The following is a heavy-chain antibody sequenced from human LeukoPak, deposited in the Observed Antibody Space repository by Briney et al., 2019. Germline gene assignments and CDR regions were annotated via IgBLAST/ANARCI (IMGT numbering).Heavy chain of an antibody. Sequence: GGSLRLSCAASGFTFSSYWMNWVRQAPGKGLEWVANIKQDGSERNYVDSVKGRFTVSRDNTKNSPYLQMNSLRAEDSAVYYCSSAWNGVDCWGQGTLVTVSS. CDR3: SSAWNGVDC. J-gene: IGHJ4*02. V-gene: IGHV3-7*01. D-gene: IGHD1-1*01. CDR1: GFTFSSYW. CDR2: IKQDGSER.